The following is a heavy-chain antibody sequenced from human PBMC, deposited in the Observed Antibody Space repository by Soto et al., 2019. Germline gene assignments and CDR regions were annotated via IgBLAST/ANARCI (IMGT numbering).Heavy chain of an antibody. J-gene: IGHJ4*02. CDR2: IWYDGSNK. CDR3: ARDSRKYYYDSSGYFDFDH. CDR1: GFTSSSYG. V-gene: IGHV3-33*01. D-gene: IGHD3-22*01. Sequence: GGSLRLSCAASGFTSSSYGMHWVRQAPGKVLEWVAVIWYDGSNKYYADSVKGRFTISRDNSKNTLYLQMNSLRAEDTAVYYCARDSRKYYYDSSGYFDFDHSRQGTLVTVSS.